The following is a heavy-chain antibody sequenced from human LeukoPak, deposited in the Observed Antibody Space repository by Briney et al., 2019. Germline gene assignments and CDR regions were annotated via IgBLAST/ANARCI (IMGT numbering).Heavy chain of an antibody. D-gene: IGHD3-10*01. CDR3: ARERITMVPGVHTNCFDP. V-gene: IGHV3-21*01. CDR1: AFTFSTYT. CDR2: ISRDSTYI. Sequence: GGCLRLSCVAAAFTFSTYTMNWVRQARGEGLEWVSSISRDSTYIYSADSVKGRFTVSRDDAKSSLFLQMNSLRAEDTAVYYCARERITMVPGVHTNCFDPWGQGTLVTVSS. J-gene: IGHJ5*02.